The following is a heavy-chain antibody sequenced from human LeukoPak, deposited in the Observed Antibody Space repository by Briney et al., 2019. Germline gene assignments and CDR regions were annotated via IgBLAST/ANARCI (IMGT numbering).Heavy chain of an antibody. J-gene: IGHJ4*02. CDR2: IYYSGSN. D-gene: IGHD2-21*01. CDR3: GRVASTGPCGY. V-gene: IGHV4-59*01. Sequence: AETLSLTCTVSGLSMSDYYWSWIRQPPGKGLEWIGCIYYSGSNDYNPSLKSRLTMSVDTSKNHFSLKLMSVPPADAALDYCGRVASTGPCGYGGQGTRVTVS. CDR1: GLSMSDYY.